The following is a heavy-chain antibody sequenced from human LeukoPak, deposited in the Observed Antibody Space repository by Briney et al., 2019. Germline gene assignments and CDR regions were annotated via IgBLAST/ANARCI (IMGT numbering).Heavy chain of an antibody. CDR3: ARDGIQLWWTDAFDI. D-gene: IGHD5-18*01. CDR2: ISAYNGNT. V-gene: IGHV1-18*01. Sequence: ASVKVSCKASGGTFSSYAISWVRQAPGQGLEWMGWISAYNGNTNYAQKLQGRVTMTTDTSTSTAYMELRSLRSDDTAVYYCARDGIQLWWTDAFDIWGQGTMVTVSS. J-gene: IGHJ3*02. CDR1: GGTFSSYA.